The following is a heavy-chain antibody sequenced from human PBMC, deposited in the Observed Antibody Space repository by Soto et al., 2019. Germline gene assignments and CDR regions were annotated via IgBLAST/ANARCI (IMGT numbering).Heavy chain of an antibody. CDR3: AADRYYYDSSGYNYFDY. D-gene: IGHD3-22*01. Sequence: SETLSLTCTVSGGSISSGGYYWSWIRQHPGKGLEWIGYIYYSGTTYYNPSLKSRVTISVDTSKNQFSLKLGSVRSEDTAVYYCAADRYYYDSSGYNYFDYWGQGTLVTVSS. CDR2: IYYSGTT. V-gene: IGHV4-31*03. J-gene: IGHJ4*02. CDR1: GGSISSGGYY.